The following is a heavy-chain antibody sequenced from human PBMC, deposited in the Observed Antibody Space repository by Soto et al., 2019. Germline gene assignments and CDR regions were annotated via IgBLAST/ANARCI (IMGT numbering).Heavy chain of an antibody. CDR3: VRGRSYSVYDI. CDR1: GGSISGHS. Sequence: SETLSLTCTVSGGSISGHSWIWIRQPAGRGLEWIGHIYPSGSTSYNPSLRSRVTMSLDTSNNQIFLNLTSVTAADTAVFYCVRGRSYSVYDIWGPGTRVTVS. D-gene: IGHD5-12*01. CDR2: IYPSGST. V-gene: IGHV4-4*07. J-gene: IGHJ4*02.